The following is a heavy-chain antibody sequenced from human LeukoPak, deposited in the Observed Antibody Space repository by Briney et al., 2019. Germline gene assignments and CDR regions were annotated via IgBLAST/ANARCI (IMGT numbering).Heavy chain of an antibody. Sequence: GGSLRFSCAASGFTFSSYAMSWVRQAPGKGLEWVSAISGSGGSTYYADSVKGRFTIYRDNSKNTLYLQMNSLRAEDAAVYYCAKVGCSGGSCRNTYDYFDYWGQGTLVTVSS. CDR2: ISGSGGST. V-gene: IGHV3-23*01. D-gene: IGHD2-15*01. CDR1: GFTFSSYA. CDR3: AKVGCSGGSCRNTYDYFDY. J-gene: IGHJ4*02.